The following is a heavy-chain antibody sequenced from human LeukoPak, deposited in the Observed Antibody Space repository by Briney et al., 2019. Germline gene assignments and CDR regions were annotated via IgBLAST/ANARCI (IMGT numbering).Heavy chain of an antibody. CDR3: ATLGGYCSGGSCYFDY. Sequence: PGGSLRLSCAASGFTFSSYAMHWVRQAPGKGLEWVAVISYDGSNKYYADSVKGRSTISRDNSKNTLHLQMNSLRAEDTAVYYCATLGGYCSGGSCYFDYWGQGTLVTVSS. V-gene: IGHV3-30*04. CDR2: ISYDGSNK. J-gene: IGHJ4*02. D-gene: IGHD2-15*01. CDR1: GFTFSSYA.